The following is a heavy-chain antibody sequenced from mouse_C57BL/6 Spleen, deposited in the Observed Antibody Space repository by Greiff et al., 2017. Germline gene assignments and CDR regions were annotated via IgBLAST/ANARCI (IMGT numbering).Heavy chain of an antibody. CDR3: APTYYSNSYAMDY. Sequence: EVQLQQSGAELVKPGASVKLSCTASGFNIKDYYMHWVKQRTEQGLEWIGRIDPEDGETKNAPKFQGKATITADTSSNTAYLQLSSLTSEDTAVYYCAPTYYSNSYAMDYWGQGASVTVSS. J-gene: IGHJ4*01. CDR2: IDPEDGET. V-gene: IGHV14-2*01. D-gene: IGHD2-5*01. CDR1: GFNIKDYY.